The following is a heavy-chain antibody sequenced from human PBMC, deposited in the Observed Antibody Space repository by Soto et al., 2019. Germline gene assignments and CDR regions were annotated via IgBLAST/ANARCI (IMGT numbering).Heavy chain of an antibody. D-gene: IGHD6-19*01. CDR2: IYHSGST. V-gene: IGHV4-59*12. Sequence: SETLSLTCPVSGGSISSYYWSWIRQPPGKGLEWIGYIYHSGSTNYNPSLKSRVTISVDTSKNQFSLQLKSVTAADTALYYCARFSGSYYYAMDVWGQGSTVTVS. CDR1: GGSISSYY. CDR3: ARFSGSYYYAMDV. J-gene: IGHJ6*02.